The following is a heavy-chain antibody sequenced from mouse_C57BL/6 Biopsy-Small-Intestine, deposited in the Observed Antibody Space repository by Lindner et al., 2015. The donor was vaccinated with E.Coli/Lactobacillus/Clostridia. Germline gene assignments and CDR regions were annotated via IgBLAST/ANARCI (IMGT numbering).Heavy chain of an antibody. Sequence: VQLQESGAELARPGASVKLSCKASGYTFTSYGISWVKQRTGQGLEWIGEIYPRSGNTYYNEKFKGKATFTADTSSNTAYMQLSSLTTEDSAIYYCARGYYGSSYYFDYWGQGTTLTVSS. D-gene: IGHD1-1*01. CDR3: ARGYYGSSYYFDY. V-gene: IGHV1-81*01. CDR1: GYTFTSYG. J-gene: IGHJ2*01. CDR2: IYPRSGNT.